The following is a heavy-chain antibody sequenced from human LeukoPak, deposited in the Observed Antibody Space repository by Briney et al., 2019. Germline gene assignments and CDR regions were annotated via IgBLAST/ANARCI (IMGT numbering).Heavy chain of an antibody. CDR1: GGSISNYY. D-gene: IGHD3-22*01. J-gene: IGHJ4*02. V-gene: IGHV4-4*07. CDR2: IYTSGST. CDR3: VRDSLYYDSSNYYTHFGY. Sequence: SETLSLTCTVSGGSISNYYWSWIRQPAGKGLEWIGRIYTSGSTTYNPSLKSRVTMSVDTSKNQFSLKLSFVTAADTAVYYCVRDSLYYDSSNYYTHFGYWGQGILVTVSS.